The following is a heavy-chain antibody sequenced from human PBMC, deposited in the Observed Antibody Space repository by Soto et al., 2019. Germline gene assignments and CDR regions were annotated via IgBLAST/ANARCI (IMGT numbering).Heavy chain of an antibody. J-gene: IGHJ4*02. D-gene: IGHD3-10*01. CDR3: ASRGELWFGNLYYFDY. V-gene: IGHV4-4*02. CDR1: SGSISSSNW. Sequence: PSETLSLTCAVSSGSISSSNWWSWVRQPPGKGLEWIGEIYHSGSTNYNPSLKSRVTISVDKSKNQFSLKLSSVTAADTAVYYCASRGELWFGNLYYFDYWGQGTLVT. CDR2: IYHSGST.